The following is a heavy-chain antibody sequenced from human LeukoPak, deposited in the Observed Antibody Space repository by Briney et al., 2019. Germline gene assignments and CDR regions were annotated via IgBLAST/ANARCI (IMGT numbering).Heavy chain of an antibody. D-gene: IGHD2-2*01. CDR3: ARLHPLYCSSTSCPLFYFDY. V-gene: IGHV1-2*02. CDR2: INPNSGGI. J-gene: IGHJ4*02. Sequence: ASVKVSCKASGYTFTGYYMHWVRQAPGQGLEWMGWINPNSGGINYAQKFQGRVTMTRDTSISTAYMELSRLRSDDTAVYYCARLHPLYCSSTSCPLFYFDYWGQGTLVTVSS. CDR1: GYTFTGYY.